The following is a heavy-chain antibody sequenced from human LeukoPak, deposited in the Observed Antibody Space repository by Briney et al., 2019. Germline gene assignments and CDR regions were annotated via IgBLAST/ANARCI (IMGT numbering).Heavy chain of an antibody. Sequence: GGSLRLSCAASGFTFSSYAMSWVRQAPGKGLEWVSAISGSGGSAYYADSVKGRFTISRDNSKNTLYLQMNSLRAEDTAVYYCAREELRFLEWLLDYYGMDVWGQGTTVTVSS. V-gene: IGHV3-23*01. CDR1: GFTFSSYA. J-gene: IGHJ6*02. CDR3: AREELRFLEWLLDYYGMDV. D-gene: IGHD3-3*01. CDR2: ISGSGGSA.